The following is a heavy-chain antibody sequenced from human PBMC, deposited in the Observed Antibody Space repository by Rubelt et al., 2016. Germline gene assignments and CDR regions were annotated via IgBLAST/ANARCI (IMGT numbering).Heavy chain of an antibody. J-gene: IGHJ5*01. D-gene: IGHD2-2*01. Sequence: QVQLQESGPGLVKPSETLSLTCSVSGASITTHYWSWVRQFPGKGLEWLVYGHYSGSTNYNPSLKSRLIMSVDTSKNQFSLQFGSVTVAETAVYFCASGSRFCSSNSCPWWIDSWGQGTLVTVSS. V-gene: IGHV4-59*11. CDR3: ASGSRFCSSNSCPWWIDS. CDR1: GASITTHY. CDR2: GHYSGST.